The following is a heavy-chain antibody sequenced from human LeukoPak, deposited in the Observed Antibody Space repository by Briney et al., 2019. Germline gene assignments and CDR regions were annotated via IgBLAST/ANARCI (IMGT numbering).Heavy chain of an antibody. D-gene: IGHD2-2*01. CDR2: MKGGGET. V-gene: IGHV3-23*01. J-gene: IGHJ4*02. Sequence: GGSLRLSCVASGFSFTNYAMSWVRQAPGRGPEWVSSMKGGGETFYADSVKGRCTLSTDISRNTVYLQLNNLRVADTAIYYCARASWISTAYAACCGQGTPVTVPS. CDR3: ARASWISTAYAAC. CDR1: GFSFTNYA.